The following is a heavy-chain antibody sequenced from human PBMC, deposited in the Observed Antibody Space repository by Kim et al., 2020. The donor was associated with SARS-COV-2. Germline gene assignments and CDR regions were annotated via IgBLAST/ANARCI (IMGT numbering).Heavy chain of an antibody. V-gene: IGHV1-46*01. CDR1: GYTFTNYY. CDR3: ARGHYGSGTYFGY. D-gene: IGHD3-10*01. CDR2: INPSGSST. Sequence: ASVKVSCKASGYTFTNYYMYWVRQAPGQGLEWMGIINPSGSSTTYAQKFQDRFIMTRDTSTSTVYMQLSSLRSEDTAVYYCARGHYGSGTYFGYWRQGTLVTVSS. J-gene: IGHJ4*02.